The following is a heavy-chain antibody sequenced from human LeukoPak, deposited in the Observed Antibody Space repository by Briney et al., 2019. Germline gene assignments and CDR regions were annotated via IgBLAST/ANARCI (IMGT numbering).Heavy chain of an antibody. D-gene: IGHD2-21*02. V-gene: IGHV3-66*01. Sequence: PGGSLRLSCAVSGFTVSSNYMSWVRQAPGKGLEWVSVIYSGGSTYYADSVKGRFTISRDNSKNTLYLQMNSLRAEDTAVYYCARECDSSRGTWFDPWGQGTLVTVSS. J-gene: IGHJ5*02. CDR3: ARECDSSRGTWFDP. CDR2: IYSGGST. CDR1: GFTVSSNY.